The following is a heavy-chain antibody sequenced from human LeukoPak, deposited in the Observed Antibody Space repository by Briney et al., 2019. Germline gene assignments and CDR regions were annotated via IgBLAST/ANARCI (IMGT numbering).Heavy chain of an antibody. Sequence: GGSLRLSCAASGFTFSSYSMTWVRQAPGKGLEWVSSIGSSSSYIYYADSVKGRFTISRDNAKNSLYLQMNSLRAEDTAVYYCARGARRWLVFDYWGQGTLVTVSS. J-gene: IGHJ4*02. CDR3: ARGARRWLVFDY. V-gene: IGHV3-21*01. CDR2: IGSSSSYI. D-gene: IGHD6-19*01. CDR1: GFTFSSYS.